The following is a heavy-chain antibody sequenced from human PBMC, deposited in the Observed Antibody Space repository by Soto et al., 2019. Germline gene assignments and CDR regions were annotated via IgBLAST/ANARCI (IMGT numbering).Heavy chain of an antibody. V-gene: IGHV1-69*12. CDR3: ARDGGHCRGGSCFHPFDP. D-gene: IGHD2-15*01. J-gene: IGHJ5*02. CDR2: IIPIFGTA. Sequence: QVQLVQSGAEVKKPGSSVKVSCKASGGTFSSYAISWVRQAPGQGLEWMGGIIPIFGTANYAQKFQGRVTMAAAXXPXTXXREVGSLRYEDTAVYYCARDGGHCRGGSCFHPFDPWGQGTLVTVSS. CDR1: GGTFSSYA.